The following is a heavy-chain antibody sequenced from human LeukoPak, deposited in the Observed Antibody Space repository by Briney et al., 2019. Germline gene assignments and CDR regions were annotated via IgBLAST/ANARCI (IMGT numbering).Heavy chain of an antibody. D-gene: IGHD5-24*01. Sequence: PGGSLRLSCVASGFTFSSYSMNWVRQAPGKGLEWVSAISGSGGSTYYADSVKGRFTISRDNSKNTLYLQMNSLRAEDTAVYYCAKDMGLQRYYFDYWGQGTLVTVSS. CDR1: GFTFSSYS. J-gene: IGHJ4*02. CDR3: AKDMGLQRYYFDY. V-gene: IGHV3-23*01. CDR2: ISGSGGST.